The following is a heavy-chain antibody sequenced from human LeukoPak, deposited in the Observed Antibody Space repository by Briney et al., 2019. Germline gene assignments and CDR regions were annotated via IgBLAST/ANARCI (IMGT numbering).Heavy chain of an antibody. CDR3: ARSYSPLYYFDY. CDR2: ISAYNGNT. J-gene: IGHJ4*02. V-gene: IGHV1-18*01. Sequence: ASVKVSCTASGYTFTSYAMNWVRQAPGQGLEWMGWISAYNGNTNYAQKLQGRVTMTTDTSTSTAYMELRSLRSDDTAVYYCARSYSPLYYFDYWGQGTLVTVSS. CDR1: GYTFTSYA. D-gene: IGHD6-13*01.